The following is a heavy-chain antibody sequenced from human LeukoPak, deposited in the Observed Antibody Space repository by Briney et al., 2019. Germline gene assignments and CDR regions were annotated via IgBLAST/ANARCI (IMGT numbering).Heavy chain of an antibody. J-gene: IGHJ4*02. V-gene: IGHV4-34*01. Sequence: PSETLSLTCAVYGGSFSGYYWSWIRQPPGKGLEWIGSIYYSGSTYYNPSLKSRVTISVDTSKNQFSLKLSSVTAADTAVYYCARDNSVITIFGVVQFDYWGQGTLVTVSS. D-gene: IGHD3-3*01. CDR3: ARDNSVITIFGVVQFDY. CDR1: GGSFSGYY. CDR2: IYYSGST.